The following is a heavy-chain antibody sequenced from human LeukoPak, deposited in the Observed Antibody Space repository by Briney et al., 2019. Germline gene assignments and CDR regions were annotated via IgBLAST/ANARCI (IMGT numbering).Heavy chain of an antibody. J-gene: IGHJ4*02. CDR3: AKDRDYVWGSYRAYYFDY. D-gene: IGHD3-16*02. CDR1: GFTFSSYG. CDR2: IRYDGSNK. V-gene: IGHV3-30*02. Sequence: PGGSLRLSCAASGFTFSSYGMHWVRQAPGKGLEWVAFIRYDGSNKYYADSVKGRFTISRDNSENTLYLQMNSLRAEDTAVYYCAKDRDYVWGSYRAYYFDYWGQGTLVTASS.